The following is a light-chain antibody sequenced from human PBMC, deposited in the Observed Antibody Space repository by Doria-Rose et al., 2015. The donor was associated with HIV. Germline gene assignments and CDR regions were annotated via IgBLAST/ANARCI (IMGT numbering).Light chain of an antibody. Sequence: TQSPGTLSLSPGERATLSCRASQGFSSTYLAWYQQKPGQAPSLLIYDGSTRATGIPDRFSASGSGTDFTLTINRLEPEDFALYYCHRYGTSWTFGQGTKAEI. CDR2: DGS. J-gene: IGKJ1*01. CDR1: QGFSSTY. CDR3: HRYGTSWT. V-gene: IGKV3-20*01.